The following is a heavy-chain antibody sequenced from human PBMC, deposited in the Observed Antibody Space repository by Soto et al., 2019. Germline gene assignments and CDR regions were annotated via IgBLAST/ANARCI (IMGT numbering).Heavy chain of an antibody. D-gene: IGHD3-22*01. V-gene: IGHV1-69*02. CDR2: IIPILGIA. J-gene: IGHJ3*02. CDR1: GRTFSSYT. CDR3: ARATYYYDSSGYGPAFDI. Sequence: SVKVSCKASGRTFSSYTISWVRQAPGQGLEWMGRIIPILGIANYAQKFQGRVTITADKSTSTAYMELSSLRSEDTAVYYCARATYYYDSSGYGPAFDIWGQGTMVTVSS.